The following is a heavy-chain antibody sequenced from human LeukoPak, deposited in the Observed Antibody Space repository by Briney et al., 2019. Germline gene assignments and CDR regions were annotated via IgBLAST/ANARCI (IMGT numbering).Heavy chain of an antibody. CDR2: IRYDGSNK. CDR1: GVTFSSYG. D-gene: IGHD6-13*01. CDR3: AKSGALFDRSSNYLYFDS. V-gene: IGHV3-30*02. J-gene: IGHJ4*02. Sequence: PGGSLRLSCAASGVTFSSYGMHWVRQAPGKGLEWVAFIRYDGSNKYYADSVKGRFTISRDNSKNTLYLQMNSLRAEDTAVYYCAKSGALFDRSSNYLYFDSWGQGTLVTVSS.